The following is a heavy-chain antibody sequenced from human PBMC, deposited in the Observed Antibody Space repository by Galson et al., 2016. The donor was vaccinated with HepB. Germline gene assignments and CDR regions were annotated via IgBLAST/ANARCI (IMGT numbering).Heavy chain of an antibody. V-gene: IGHV3-23*01. J-gene: IGHJ1*01. CDR2: MSDSGGST. CDR1: GFTFSTYS. D-gene: IGHD6-13*01. CDR3: AVRYSSIWYFQH. Sequence: SLRLSCAASGFTFSTYSMDWVRQAPGKGLEWVSAMSDSGGSTYYADSGKGRFTISRDNSKNTLYLQMNSLGAEDTAIYYCAVRYSSIWYFQHWGRGTLVSVSS.